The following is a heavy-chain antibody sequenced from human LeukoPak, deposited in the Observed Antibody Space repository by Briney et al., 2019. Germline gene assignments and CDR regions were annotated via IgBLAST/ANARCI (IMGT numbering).Heavy chain of an antibody. D-gene: IGHD5-24*01. CDR2: ISSSGSTI. V-gene: IGHV3-48*03. J-gene: IGHJ3*02. Sequence: GGSLRLSCAASGFTFSSYEMNWDRQAPGKGLEWVSYISSSGSTIYYADSVKGRFTISRDNAKNSLYLQMNSLRAEDTAVYYCARVNLLQSRSPGGYAFDIWGRGTMVTVSS. CDR3: ARVNLLQSRSPGGYAFDI. CDR1: GFTFSSYE.